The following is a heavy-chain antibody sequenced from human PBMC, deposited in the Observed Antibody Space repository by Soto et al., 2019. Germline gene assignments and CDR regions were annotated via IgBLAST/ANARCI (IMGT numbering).Heavy chain of an antibody. CDR1: GYSFTSHG. D-gene: IGHD1-1*01. J-gene: IGHJ4*02. V-gene: IGHV1-18*04. CDR3: AIDHLEFFSFDY. Sequence: GASLKVSCKAYGYSFTSHGISWVRQAPGQGLEWMGWISLYNGNTNYAQQFQGRVTMTTDTSTSTAYMELRSLRSDDTAMYFCAIDHLEFFSFDYWGQGTLVTVSS. CDR2: ISLYNGNT.